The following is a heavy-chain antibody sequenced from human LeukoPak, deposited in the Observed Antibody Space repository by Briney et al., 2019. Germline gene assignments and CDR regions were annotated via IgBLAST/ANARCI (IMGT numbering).Heavy chain of an antibody. CDR2: IYHSGST. D-gene: IGHD6-19*01. CDR1: GYSISSGYY. CDR3: ARVVKVAGLLYYFDY. V-gene: IGHV4-38-2*02. J-gene: IGHJ4*02. Sequence: SETLSLTCTVSGYSISSGYYWGWIRQPPGKGLEGIGSIYHSGSTYYNPSLKSRVTISVDTSKNQFSLKLSSVTAADTAVYYCARVVKVAGLLYYFDYWGQGTLVTVSS.